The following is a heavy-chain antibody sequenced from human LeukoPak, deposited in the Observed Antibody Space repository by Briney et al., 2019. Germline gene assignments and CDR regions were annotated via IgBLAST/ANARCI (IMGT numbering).Heavy chain of an antibody. D-gene: IGHD4-11*01. CDR3: ASLDDYRGFDP. CDR2: IIPIFGTA. Sequence: GASVKVSCKASGGTFSSYAISWVRQAPGQGLEWMGGIIPIFGTANYAQKFQGRVTITADKSTGTAYMELSSLRSEDTAVYYCASLDDYRGFDPWGQGTLVTVSS. J-gene: IGHJ5*02. CDR1: GGTFSSYA. V-gene: IGHV1-69*06.